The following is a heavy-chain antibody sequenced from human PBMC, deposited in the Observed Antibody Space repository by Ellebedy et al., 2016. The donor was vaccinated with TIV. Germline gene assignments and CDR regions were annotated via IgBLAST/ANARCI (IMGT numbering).Heavy chain of an antibody. CDR2: ISYHGTYK. V-gene: IGHV3-30*18. CDR1: GFTFSDYG. D-gene: IGHD5-24*01. J-gene: IGHJ4*02. Sequence: GESLKISCAASGFTFSDYGMHWVRQTPGKGLEWVAAISYHGTYKYYADSVKGRFSISRDNSRNTLYLQMDSLRPEDTAVYYCAKDQNGPRDDYNYGVAYWGQGTLVTVSS. CDR3: AKDQNGPRDDYNYGVAY.